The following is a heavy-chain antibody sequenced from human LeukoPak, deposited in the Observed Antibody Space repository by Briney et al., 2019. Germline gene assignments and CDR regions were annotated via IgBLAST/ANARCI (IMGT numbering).Heavy chain of an antibody. CDR3: AKDLRDIVVVPDATLGY. D-gene: IGHD2-2*01. Sequence: GGSLRLSCAASGFTFSSYWMHWVRQAPGKGLVWVSRINSDGSSTSYADSVKGRFTISRDNAKNTLYLQMNSLRAEDTAVYYCAKDLRDIVVVPDATLGYWGQGTLVTVSS. CDR2: INSDGSST. J-gene: IGHJ4*02. V-gene: IGHV3-74*01. CDR1: GFTFSSYW.